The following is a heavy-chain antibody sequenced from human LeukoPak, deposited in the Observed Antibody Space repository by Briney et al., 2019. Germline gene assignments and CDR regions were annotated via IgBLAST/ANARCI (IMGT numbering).Heavy chain of an antibody. J-gene: IGHJ4*02. CDR3: ASYRDSSSSGDCFDY. Sequence: ASVKVSCKASGYTFTGYYMYWVRQAPGQGFEWMGWINPNSGGTNYAQKFQGRVTMTRDTSISTAYMELSRLRSDDTAVYYCASYRDSSSSGDCFDYWGQGTLVTVSS. V-gene: IGHV1-2*02. CDR2: INPNSGGT. D-gene: IGHD6-6*01. CDR1: GYTFTGYY.